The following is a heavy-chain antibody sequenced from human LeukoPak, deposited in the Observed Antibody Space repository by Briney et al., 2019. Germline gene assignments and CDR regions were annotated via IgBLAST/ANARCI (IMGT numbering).Heavy chain of an antibody. J-gene: IGHJ4*02. V-gene: IGHV3-48*02. Sequence: PGLSLTLSCPACGFSFSSYSKNWVRQAPGNGQESGLHISSSSTTMYYAVSVKGRFTISRDNAKNSLYLQMSSLTDEDTAVYYCARAPPNDYDSAGYYAPFDCWGQGILVTVSS. CDR3: ARAPPNDYDSAGYYAPFDC. CDR1: GFSFSSYS. D-gene: IGHD3-22*01. CDR2: ISSSSTTM.